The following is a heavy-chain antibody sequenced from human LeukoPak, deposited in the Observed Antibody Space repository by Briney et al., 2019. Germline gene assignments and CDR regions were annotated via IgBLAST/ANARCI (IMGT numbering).Heavy chain of an antibody. CDR3: ARLPLTYQVDY. Sequence: SETLSLTCTVSGGSISSSNYYWGWIRQPPGKGLEWIGSIFYSGITSYNMALKSRVTISVDTSKNQFSLKLNSVTAADTAVYCCARLPLTYQVDYWGQGTLVAVSS. CDR2: IFYSGIT. D-gene: IGHD2-2*01. CDR1: GGSISSSNYY. V-gene: IGHV4-39*01. J-gene: IGHJ4*02.